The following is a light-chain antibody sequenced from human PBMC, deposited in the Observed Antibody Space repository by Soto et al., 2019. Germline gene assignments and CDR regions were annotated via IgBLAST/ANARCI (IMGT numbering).Light chain of an antibody. CDR1: QSISTY. CDR2: AAS. Sequence: DIQMTQSPSSLSASVGDRVTITCRAIQSISTYLNWYQQKPGKAPKLLIYAASNLQSWVPSRFSGSGSGTDFTLIISSLQPEDFATYYCQQSYSTPCTFGQGTKVDIK. J-gene: IGKJ2*02. CDR3: QQSYSTPCT. V-gene: IGKV1-39*01.